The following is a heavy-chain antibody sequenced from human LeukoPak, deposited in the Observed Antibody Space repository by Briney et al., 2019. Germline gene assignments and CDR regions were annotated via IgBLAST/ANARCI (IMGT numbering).Heavy chain of an antibody. CDR1: GGSVSSSSYY. J-gene: IGHJ5*02. V-gene: IGHV4-61*01. CDR3: ARIVVTAIRTIDP. CDR2: IYYSGST. D-gene: IGHD2-21*02. Sequence: SETLSLTCTVSGGSVSSSSYYWSWIRQPPGKGLEWIGYIYYSGSTNYNPSLRSRVTISVDTSKNQFSLKLSSVTAADTAVYYCARIVVTAIRTIDPRGQGTLVTVSS.